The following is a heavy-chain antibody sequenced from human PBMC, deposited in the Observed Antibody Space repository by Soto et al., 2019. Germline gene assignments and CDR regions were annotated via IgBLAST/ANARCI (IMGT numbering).Heavy chain of an antibody. CDR1: GFTFGDYA. V-gene: IGHV3-49*04. CDR2: IRSKAYGGTT. J-gene: IGHJ6*02. CDR3: TRDRVIVVVPAAKDYYYYYGMDV. Sequence: PGGSLRLSCTASGFTFGDYAMSWVRQDPGKGLEWVGFIRSKAYGGTTEYAASVKGRFTISRDDSKSIAYLQMNSLKTEDTAVYYCTRDRVIVVVPAAKDYYYYYGMDVWGQGTTVTVSS. D-gene: IGHD2-2*01.